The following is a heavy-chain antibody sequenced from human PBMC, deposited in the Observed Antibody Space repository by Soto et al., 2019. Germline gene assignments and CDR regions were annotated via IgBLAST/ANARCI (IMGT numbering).Heavy chain of an antibody. CDR1: GGSISSYY. J-gene: IGHJ4*02. CDR3: ARHPVLCSGGSCYPYYFDY. D-gene: IGHD2-15*01. V-gene: IGHV4-59*08. CDR2: IYYSGST. Sequence: ETLSLTCTVSGGSISSYYWSWIRQPPGKGLEWIGYIYYSGSTNYNPSLKSRVTISVDTSKNQFSLKLSSVTAADTAVYYCARHPVLCSGGSCYPYYFDYWGQGTLVTVSS.